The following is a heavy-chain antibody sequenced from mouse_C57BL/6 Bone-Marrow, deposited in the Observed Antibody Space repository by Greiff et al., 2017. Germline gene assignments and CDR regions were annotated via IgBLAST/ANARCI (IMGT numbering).Heavy chain of an antibody. CDR1: GYTFTSYG. CDR3: ARLGGYYVYWYFDV. D-gene: IGHD2-3*01. Sequence: VQLQQSGAELARPGASVKLSCKASGYTFTSYGISWVKQRTGQGLEWIGEIYPRSGYTYYNEKFKGKATLTADKSSSTAYMELRSLTSEDSAVYFCARLGGYYVYWYFDVWGTGTTVTVSS. V-gene: IGHV1-81*01. J-gene: IGHJ1*03. CDR2: IYPRSGYT.